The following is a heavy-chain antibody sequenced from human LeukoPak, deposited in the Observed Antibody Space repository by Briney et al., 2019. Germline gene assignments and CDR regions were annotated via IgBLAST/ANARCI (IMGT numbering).Heavy chain of an antibody. J-gene: IGHJ4*02. CDR1: GFTLWSYT. V-gene: IGHV3-21*01. D-gene: IGHD4-17*01. Sequence: GGPLTLSCAASGFTLWSYTMNWVREAPGKALEWVSYIGISSNKIYSAAQVKGRFIISRDNAKNSVDLQMNSRRGEDTAVDYCSKKGQNEDYVKPDWGQGTLVTV. CDR3: SKKGQNEDYVKPD. CDR2: IGISSNKI.